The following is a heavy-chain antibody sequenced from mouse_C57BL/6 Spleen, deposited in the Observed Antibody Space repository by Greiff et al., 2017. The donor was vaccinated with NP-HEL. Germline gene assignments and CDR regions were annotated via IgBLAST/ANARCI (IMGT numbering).Heavy chain of an antibody. Sequence: QVQLQQPGAELVKPGASVKMSCKASGYTFTSYWITWVKQRPGQGLEWIGDIYPGSGSTNYNEKFKSKATLTVDTSSSTAYMQLSSLTSEDSAVYYCARGDYYGSSPGFDVWGTGTTVTVSS. CDR2: IYPGSGST. CDR3: ARGDYYGSSPGFDV. V-gene: IGHV1-55*01. CDR1: GYTFTSYW. D-gene: IGHD1-1*01. J-gene: IGHJ1*03.